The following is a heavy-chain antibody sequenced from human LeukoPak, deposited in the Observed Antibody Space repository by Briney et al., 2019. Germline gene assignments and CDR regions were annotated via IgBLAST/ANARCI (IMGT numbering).Heavy chain of an antibody. CDR3: ARSSRGLGILIGY. Sequence: ASVKVSCKASGYTFTSYYMHWVRQAPGQGLEWMGIINPSGGSTSYAQKFQGRVTMTRYTFTSTVYMELSSLRSEDTAVYYCARSSRGLGILIGYWGQGTLVTVSS. CDR1: GYTFTSYY. J-gene: IGHJ4*02. D-gene: IGHD7-27*01. V-gene: IGHV1-46*01. CDR2: INPSGGST.